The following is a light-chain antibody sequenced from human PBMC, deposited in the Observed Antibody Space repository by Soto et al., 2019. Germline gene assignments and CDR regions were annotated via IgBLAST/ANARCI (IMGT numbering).Light chain of an antibody. CDR1: QSVSNN. J-gene: IGKJ4*01. CDR3: QQYSHWPPLT. Sequence: EIVMTQSTATLSVSPGERATLSCRASQSVSNNLDWYQVKPGQAPRLLIYVASTRATGIPARFSGSGSGTDFTLTLSSLQSEDFAVYYWQQYSHWPPLTFGGGTKVEI. CDR2: VAS. V-gene: IGKV3-15*01.